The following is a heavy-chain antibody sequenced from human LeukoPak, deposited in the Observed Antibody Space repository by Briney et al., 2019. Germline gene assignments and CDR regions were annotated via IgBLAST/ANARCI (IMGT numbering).Heavy chain of an antibody. Sequence: GRSLRLSCAGSGFTFSGYEMNWVRQAPGKGLEWVSAMSGSGDIIKSADSVKGRFTISRDNSRNTLYLQVSSLRAEDTAMYYCAKYVASGYYASFECWGQGTLVTVSS. J-gene: IGHJ4*02. D-gene: IGHD3-10*01. V-gene: IGHV3-23*01. CDR1: GFTFSGYE. CDR2: MSGSGDII. CDR3: AKYVASGYYASFEC.